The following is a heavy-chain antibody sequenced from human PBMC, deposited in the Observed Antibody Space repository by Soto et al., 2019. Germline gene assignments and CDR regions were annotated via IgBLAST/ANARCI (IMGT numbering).Heavy chain of an antibody. CDR3: ARHTAIVAAGTEWFDP. Sequence: SETLSLTCTVCGGSISSYYWSWIRQPPGKGLEWIGYIYYSGSTNYNPSLKSRVTISVDTSKNQFSLKLSSVTAADTAVYYCARHTAIVAAGTEWFDPWGQGTLVTVSS. CDR2: IYYSGST. D-gene: IGHD6-13*01. V-gene: IGHV4-59*08. CDR1: GGSISSYY. J-gene: IGHJ5*02.